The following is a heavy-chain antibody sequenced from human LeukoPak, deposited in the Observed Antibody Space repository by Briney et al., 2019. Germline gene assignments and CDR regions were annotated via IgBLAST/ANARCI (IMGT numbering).Heavy chain of an antibody. CDR3: AKDYQRVLDY. V-gene: IGHV3-30*18. J-gene: IGHJ4*02. CDR2: ISYDGSNK. Sequence: GGPLRLSCAASGFTFSSYGMHWVRQAPGKGLEWVAVISYDGSNKYYADSVKGRFTISRDNSKNTLYLQMNSLRAEDTAVYYCAKDYQRVLDYWGQGTLVTVSS. CDR1: GFTFSSYG.